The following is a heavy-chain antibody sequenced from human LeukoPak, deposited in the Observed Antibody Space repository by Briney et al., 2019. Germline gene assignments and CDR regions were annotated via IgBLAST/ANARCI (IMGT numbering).Heavy chain of an antibody. D-gene: IGHD3-3*01. Sequence: ASVKVSCKASGYTFTSYDINWVRQAPGQGLEWMGWMNPNSGNTGYAQKFQGRVTMTRNTSISTAYMELSSLRSEDTAVYYCARGPFYDFWSGYYGYRNWFDPWGQGTLVTVSS. CDR3: ARGPFYDFWSGYYGYRNWFDP. V-gene: IGHV1-8*01. CDR1: GYTFTSYD. CDR2: MNPNSGNT. J-gene: IGHJ5*02.